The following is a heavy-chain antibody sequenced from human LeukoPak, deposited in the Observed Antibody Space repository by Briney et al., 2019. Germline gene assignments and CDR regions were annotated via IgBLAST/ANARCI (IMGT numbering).Heavy chain of an antibody. J-gene: IGHJ4*02. D-gene: IGHD1-26*01. CDR1: GLTFSSYW. V-gene: IGHV3-7*01. Sequence: GGSLRLSCAASGLTFSSYWMSWVRQAPGKGLEWVANIKQDGSEKYYVDSVKGRFTISRDNAKNTLYLQMNSLRAEDTAVYYCARGAIYAYYQDYWGQGTLVTVSS. CDR2: IKQDGSEK. CDR3: ARGAIYAYYQDY.